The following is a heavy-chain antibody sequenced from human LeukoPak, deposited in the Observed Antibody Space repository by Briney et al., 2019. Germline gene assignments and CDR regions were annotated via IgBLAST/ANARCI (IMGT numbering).Heavy chain of an antibody. CDR2: INHSGST. D-gene: IGHD6-19*01. J-gene: IGHJ4*02. CDR3: ARDSALAQAVMFAY. Sequence: PSETLSLTCAVYGGSFSGYYWSWIRQPPGKGLEWIGEINHSGSTNYNPSLKSRVTISVDTSKSQFSLKLSSVTAADTAFYYCARDSALAQAVMFAYWGQGTLVTVSS. CDR1: GGSFSGYY. V-gene: IGHV4-34*01.